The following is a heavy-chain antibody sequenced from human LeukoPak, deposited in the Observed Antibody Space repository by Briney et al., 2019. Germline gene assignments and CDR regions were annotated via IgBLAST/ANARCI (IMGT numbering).Heavy chain of an antibody. D-gene: IGHD6-13*01. CDR1: GFTFSSYG. CDR2: ISGSVGST. Sequence: GGSLRLYCAASGFTFSSYGMRWVRQAPGKGREWVSDISGSVGSTYYADSVHGRFTISKDNSKNTLYLQMNSLRAEDTAVYYCAKDISSSSWYLASMDVWGKGTTVTVSS. J-gene: IGHJ6*04. CDR3: AKDISSSSWYLASMDV. V-gene: IGHV3-23*01.